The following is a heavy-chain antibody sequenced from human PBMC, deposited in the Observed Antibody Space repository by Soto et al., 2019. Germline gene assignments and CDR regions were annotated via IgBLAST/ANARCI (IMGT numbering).Heavy chain of an antibody. Sequence: GGSLRLSCAASGFTFSGYGMHWVRQAPGKGLEWVAVIWYDGSKKYYADSLRGRFTISRDNSKNTLYLQINSLRTDDAAVYYCARGVHGFDIWGQGTMVTVSS. CDR3: ARGVHGFDI. J-gene: IGHJ3*02. V-gene: IGHV3-33*01. CDR2: IWYDGSKK. CDR1: GFTFSGYG. D-gene: IGHD2-8*01.